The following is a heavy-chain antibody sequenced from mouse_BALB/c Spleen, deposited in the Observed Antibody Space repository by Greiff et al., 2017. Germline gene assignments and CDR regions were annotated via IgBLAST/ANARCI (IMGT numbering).Heavy chain of an antibody. Sequence: EVQVVESGGGLVKPGGSLKLSCAASGFTFSDYYMYWVRQTPEKRLEWVATISDGGSYTYYPDSVKGRFTISRDNAKNNLYLQMSSLKSEDTAMYYCAREKRVKGGAMDYWGQGTSVTVSS. V-gene: IGHV5-4*02. CDR2: ISDGGSYT. CDR3: AREKRVKGGAMDY. J-gene: IGHJ4*01. CDR1: GFTFSDYY. D-gene: IGHD1-3*01.